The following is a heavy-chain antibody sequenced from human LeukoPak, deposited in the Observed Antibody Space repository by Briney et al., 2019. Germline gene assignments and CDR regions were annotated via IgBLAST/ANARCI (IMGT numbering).Heavy chain of an antibody. Sequence: AALKVSFTASGDTFTMYYMHRVGQAPGEGGERMGLINPSGGSTSYAHKFQGRVTMPRDMSTSTVDMELSSLRSEDTAVYYCARAGLHDISGYSQDAFDIWGQGTMVTVSS. CDR2: INPSGGST. CDR1: GDTFTMYY. J-gene: IGHJ3*02. V-gene: IGHV1-46*01. D-gene: IGHD3-22*01. CDR3: ARAGLHDISGYSQDAFDI.